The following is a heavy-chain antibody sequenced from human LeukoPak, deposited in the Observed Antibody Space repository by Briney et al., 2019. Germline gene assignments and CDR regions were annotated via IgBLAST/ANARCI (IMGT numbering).Heavy chain of an antibody. CDR3: ARERVGYYFDY. CDR2: IYYSGST. CDR1: GGSISSGDYY. V-gene: IGHV4-30-4*01. J-gene: IGHJ4*02. D-gene: IGHD3-10*01. Sequence: SQTLSLTCTVSGGSISSGDYYWSWIRQPPGKGLDWIGYIYYSGSTYYNPSLKSRVTIPVDTSKNQFSLKLSSVTAADTAVYYCARERVGYYFDYWGQGTLVTVSS.